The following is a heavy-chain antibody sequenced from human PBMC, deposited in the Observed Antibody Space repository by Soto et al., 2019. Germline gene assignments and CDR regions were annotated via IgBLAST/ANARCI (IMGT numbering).Heavy chain of an antibody. Sequence: ASVKVSCKASGYTFTVYYMHWVRQAPGQGLEWMGWINPNSGGTNYAQKFQGWVTTTRDTSISTAYMELSRLRSDDTAVYYCARGTAGMDDAFDIWGQGTMVTVSS. CDR2: INPNSGGT. J-gene: IGHJ3*02. D-gene: IGHD6-19*01. CDR3: ARGTAGMDDAFDI. V-gene: IGHV1-2*04. CDR1: GYTFTVYY.